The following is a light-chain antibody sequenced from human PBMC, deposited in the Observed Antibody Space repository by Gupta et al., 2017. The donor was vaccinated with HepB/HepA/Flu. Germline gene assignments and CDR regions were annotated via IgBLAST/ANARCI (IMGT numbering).Light chain of an antibody. V-gene: IGKV4-1*01. Sequence: IVMTQSPESLAVSLGERATINCKSSQSGLYRSNNKNYLAWYQLKPGQPPKLLIYWASTRESGVPDRFSGSGYGTDFTLTISSRQAEDVAVYYCQQYDNNPLLTFGGGTKVEIK. CDR3: QQYDNNPLLT. CDR1: QSGLYRSNNKNY. CDR2: WAS. J-gene: IGKJ4*01.